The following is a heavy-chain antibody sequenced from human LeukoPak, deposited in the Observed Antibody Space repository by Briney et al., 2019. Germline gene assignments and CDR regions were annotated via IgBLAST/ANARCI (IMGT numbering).Heavy chain of an antibody. D-gene: IGHD3-10*01. CDR2: IYASGST. Sequence: SETLSLTCTVSGGSLSSGSDYWSWIRQSAGKGLEWIGRIYASGSTDYNPSLKSRVTISVDTSKNQFSLRLSSVTAADTAVYYCARRIGEDYWGQGTLVTVSS. V-gene: IGHV4-61*02. CDR1: GGSLSSGSDY. CDR3: ARRIGEDY. J-gene: IGHJ4*02.